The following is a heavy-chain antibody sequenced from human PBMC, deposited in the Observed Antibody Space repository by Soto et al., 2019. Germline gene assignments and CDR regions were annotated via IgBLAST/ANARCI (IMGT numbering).Heavy chain of an antibody. Sequence: EVQLVESGGGLVQPGGSLRLSCAASGFTFSSYSMNWVRQAPGKGLEWVSYISSSSSTIYYADSVKGRFTISRDNAKNSLYLQMNSLRAEDTAVYYCARVGSGYDFYYYYYMDVWGKGTTVTVSS. CDR3: ARVGSGYDFYYYYYMDV. CDR1: GFTFSSYS. CDR2: ISSSSSTI. V-gene: IGHV3-48*01. J-gene: IGHJ6*03. D-gene: IGHD5-12*01.